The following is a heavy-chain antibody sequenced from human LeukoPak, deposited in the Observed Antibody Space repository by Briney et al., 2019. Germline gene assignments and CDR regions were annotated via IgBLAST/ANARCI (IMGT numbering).Heavy chain of an antibody. CDR3: ASGGYSSGWHYFDY. Sequence: GGSLRLSCAASGFTFSSNGMSWVRQAPGKGLEWVANIKQDGSEKYYVDSVKGRFTISRDNAKNSLYLQMNSLRAEDTAVYYCASGGYSSGWHYFDYWGQGTLVTVS. D-gene: IGHD6-19*01. J-gene: IGHJ4*02. CDR2: IKQDGSEK. CDR1: GFTFSSNG. V-gene: IGHV3-7*01.